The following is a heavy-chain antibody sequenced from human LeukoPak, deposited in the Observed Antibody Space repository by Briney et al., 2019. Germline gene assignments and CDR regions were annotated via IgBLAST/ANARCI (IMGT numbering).Heavy chain of an antibody. Sequence: SETLSLTCTVSGGSISSHYWSWIRQPPGKGLEWIGYIYYSGSTNYNPSLKSRVTISVDTSKNQFSLKLSSVTAADTAVYYCAGGEAALFDYWGQGTLVTVSS. CDR3: AGGEAALFDY. CDR2: IYYSGST. D-gene: IGHD6-6*01. V-gene: IGHV4-59*11. J-gene: IGHJ4*02. CDR1: GGSISSHY.